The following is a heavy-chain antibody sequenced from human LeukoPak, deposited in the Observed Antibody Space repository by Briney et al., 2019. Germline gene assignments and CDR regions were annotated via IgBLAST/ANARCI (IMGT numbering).Heavy chain of an antibody. CDR1: GFTVSSNY. D-gene: IGHD2-2*01. Sequence: PGGSLRLSCAVSGFTVSSNYMSWVRQAPGKGLEWVSVIYSDGSTYSADSVKGRFTISRDNSKNTLYLQINSLRAEDTAVYYCARPGYCSSTSCDPHYFDYWGQGTLVTVSS. J-gene: IGHJ4*02. CDR2: IYSDGST. V-gene: IGHV3-53*01. CDR3: ARPGYCSSTSCDPHYFDY.